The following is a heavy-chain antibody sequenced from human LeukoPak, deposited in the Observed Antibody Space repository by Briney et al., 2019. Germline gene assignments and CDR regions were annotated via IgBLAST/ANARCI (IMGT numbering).Heavy chain of an antibody. J-gene: IGHJ6*02. D-gene: IGHD5-18*01. V-gene: IGHV3-74*01. Sequence: GGSLRLSCAASGCTFTTYWMHWVRQAPGKGLVWVSHINSDGSITSYADSVKGRFTISRDNAKNTLYLQMNSLRAEDTAVYYCARDAVDTANAVWGQGTTVTVSS. CDR1: GCTFTTYW. CDR3: ARDAVDTANAV. CDR2: INSDGSIT.